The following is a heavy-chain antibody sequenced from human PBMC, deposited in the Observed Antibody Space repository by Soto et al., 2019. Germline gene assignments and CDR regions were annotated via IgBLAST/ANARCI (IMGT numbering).Heavy chain of an antibody. D-gene: IGHD6-6*01. CDR1: GFTFSSYE. V-gene: IGHV3-48*03. J-gene: IGHJ3*02. CDR2: ISSSGSTI. CDR3: ARDQELVGAFDI. Sequence: GGSLRLSCAASGFTFSSYEMNWVRQAPGKGLEWVSYISSSGSTIYYAYSVKGRFTISRDNAKNSLYLQMNSLRAEDTAVYYCARDQELVGAFDIWGQGTMVTVSS.